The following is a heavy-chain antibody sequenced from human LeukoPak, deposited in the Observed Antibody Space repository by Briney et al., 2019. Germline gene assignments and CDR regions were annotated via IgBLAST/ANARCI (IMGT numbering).Heavy chain of an antibody. CDR1: GFTFDDYA. D-gene: IGHD2-2*01. J-gene: IGHJ4*02. V-gene: IGHV3-21*01. CDR3: ARGHLGYCSSTSCQLPLDY. Sequence: PGGSLRLSCAASGFTFDDYAMHWVRQAPGKGLEWVSSISSSSSYIYYADSVKGRFTISRDNAKNSLYLQMNSLRAEDTAVYYCARGHLGYCSSTSCQLPLDYWGQGTLVTVSS. CDR2: ISSSSSYI.